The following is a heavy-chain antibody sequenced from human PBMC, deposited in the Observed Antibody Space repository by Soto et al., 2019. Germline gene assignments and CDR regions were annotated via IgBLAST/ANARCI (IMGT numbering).Heavy chain of an antibody. D-gene: IGHD5-12*01. J-gene: IGHJ6*02. CDR2: IIPIFGTA. CDR3: VRDEMATIPAEYYYYGMDV. V-gene: IGHV1-69*13. CDR1: GGTFSSYA. Sequence: GASVKVSCKASGGTFSSYAISWVRQAPGQGHEWMGGIIPIFGTAKYAQKFQGRVTITADESTSTAYMELSSLRSEDTAVYYCVRDEMATIPAEYYYYGMDVWGQGTTVTVSS.